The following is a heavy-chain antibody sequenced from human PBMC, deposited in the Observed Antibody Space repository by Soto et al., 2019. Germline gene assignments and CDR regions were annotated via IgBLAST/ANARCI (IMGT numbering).Heavy chain of an antibody. CDR1: GFTFSGSA. Sequence: EVQLVESGGGLVQPGGSLKLSCAASGFTFSGSAMHWVRQASGKGLEWVGRIRSKANNYATAYAASVKGRFTISRDDSENTAYLQMNSLKTEDTAVDYCTKQIYGGNSWGQGTLVTVSS. J-gene: IGHJ4*02. CDR3: TKQIYGGNS. V-gene: IGHV3-73*02. CDR2: IRSKANNYAT. D-gene: IGHD4-17*01.